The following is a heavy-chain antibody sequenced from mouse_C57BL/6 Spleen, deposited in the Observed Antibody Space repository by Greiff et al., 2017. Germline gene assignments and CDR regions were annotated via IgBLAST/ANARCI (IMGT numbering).Heavy chain of an antibody. CDR2: ISSGGSYT. CDR3: ARHYDYGGIDY. D-gene: IGHD2-4*01. CDR1: GFTFSSYG. J-gene: IGHJ2*01. Sequence: EVQLVESGGDLVKPGGSLKLSCAASGFTFSSYGMSWVRQTPDKRLEWVATISSGGSYTYYPDSVKGRFTISRDNAKNTLYLQMSSLKSEDTAMYYCARHYDYGGIDYWGQGTTLTVSS. V-gene: IGHV5-6*01.